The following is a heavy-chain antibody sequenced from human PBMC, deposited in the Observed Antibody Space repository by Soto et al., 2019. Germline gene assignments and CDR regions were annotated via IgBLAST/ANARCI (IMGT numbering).Heavy chain of an antibody. CDR2: IWYDGSNK. D-gene: IGHD3-3*01. V-gene: IGHV3-33*01. CDR1: GFTFSSYG. J-gene: IGHJ4*02. Sequence: GGSLRLSCAASGFTFSSYGMHWVRQAPGKGLEWVAVIWYDGSNKYYADSVKGRFTISRDNSKNTLYLQMNSLRAEDTAVYYCASSLITIFGVVPLDYWGQGTLVTVSS. CDR3: ASSLITIFGVVPLDY.